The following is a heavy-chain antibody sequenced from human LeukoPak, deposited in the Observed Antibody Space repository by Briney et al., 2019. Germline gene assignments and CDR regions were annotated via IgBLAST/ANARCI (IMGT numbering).Heavy chain of an antibody. D-gene: IGHD3-10*01. CDR3: AKFFHPRGYYFDY. Sequence: GRSLRLSCAASGFTFSSYAMHWVRQAPGKGLEWVAIISYDGSNRFQAESVKGRFTISRDNSKNTLYLQMNSQSAEDTAVYYCAKFFHPRGYYFDYWGQGTLVTVSS. V-gene: IGHV3-30-3*02. CDR2: ISYDGSNR. CDR1: GFTFSSYA. J-gene: IGHJ4*02.